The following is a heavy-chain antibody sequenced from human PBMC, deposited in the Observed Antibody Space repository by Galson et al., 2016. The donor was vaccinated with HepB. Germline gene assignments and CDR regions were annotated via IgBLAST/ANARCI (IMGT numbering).Heavy chain of an antibody. D-gene: IGHD1-26*01. CDR3: AREINTDYYCIGY. V-gene: IGHV3-48*02. Sequence: SLRLSCAASGFTFSDNSMHWVRQAPGKGLEWVSYIRTSGSVIYYADSVKGRFTISRDNAKNSLYLQMNSLRDEDTAVYYCAREINTDYYCIGYWGQGTLVTVSS. J-gene: IGHJ4*02. CDR1: GFTFSDNS. CDR2: IRTSGSVI.